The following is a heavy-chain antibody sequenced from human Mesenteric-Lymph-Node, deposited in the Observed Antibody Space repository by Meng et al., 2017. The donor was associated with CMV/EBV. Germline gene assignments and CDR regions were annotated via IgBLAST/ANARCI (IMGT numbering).Heavy chain of an antibody. V-gene: IGHV3-23*01. CDR1: GFTFSSYA. D-gene: IGHD3-3*01. Sequence: GGSLRLSCAASGFTFSSYAMNWVRQAPGKGLEWVSIISGSGGNTYYADSVKGRFTISRDKSKNTLYLQMNSLRAEDTAVYYCARDFLRMDVWGQGTTVTVSS. CDR2: ISGSGGNT. CDR3: ARDFLRMDV. J-gene: IGHJ6*02.